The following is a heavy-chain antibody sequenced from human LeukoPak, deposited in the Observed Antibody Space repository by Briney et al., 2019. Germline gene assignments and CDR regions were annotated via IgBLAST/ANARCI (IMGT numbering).Heavy chain of an antibody. Sequence: PGGSLRLSCAASRFTFSNYEMHWVRQAPGKGLEWVAVIWYDGSNKYYADSVKGRFTVSRDDSKNTLYLQMNSLRAEDTAVYFCAKERDSALGYWGQGTPVTVSS. CDR3: AKERDSALGY. J-gene: IGHJ4*02. D-gene: IGHD2-15*01. CDR1: RFTFSNYE. V-gene: IGHV3-30*02. CDR2: IWYDGSNK.